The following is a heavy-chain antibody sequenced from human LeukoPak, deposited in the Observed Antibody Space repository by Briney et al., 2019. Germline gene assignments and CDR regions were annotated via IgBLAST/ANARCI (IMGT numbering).Heavy chain of an antibody. CDR1: GFDFSNNW. Sequence: PGGSLRLSCAASGFDFSNNWMHWVRHAPGQGLVWVSRIKGDGISTNYADSVKGRFTISRDIAKNTLYLQMNSLRAEDTAVYYCAREFGFWSGYYNYGMDVWGQGTTVTVSS. J-gene: IGHJ6*02. CDR3: AREFGFWSGYYNYGMDV. CDR2: IKGDGIST. D-gene: IGHD3-3*01. V-gene: IGHV3-74*01.